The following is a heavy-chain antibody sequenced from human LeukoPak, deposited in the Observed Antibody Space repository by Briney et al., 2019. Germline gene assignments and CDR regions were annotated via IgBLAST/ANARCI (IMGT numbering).Heavy chain of an antibody. CDR2: INHSGST. J-gene: IGHJ5*02. Sequence: SETLSLTCAVYGGSSSGYYWSWIRQPPGKGLEWLGEINHSGSTNYNPSLKSRVTISVDTSKNQFSLKLSSVTAADTAVYYCARDRSGYVVSWFDPWGQGTLVTVSS. V-gene: IGHV4-34*01. CDR1: GGSSSGYY. CDR3: ARDRSGYVVSWFDP. D-gene: IGHD5-12*01.